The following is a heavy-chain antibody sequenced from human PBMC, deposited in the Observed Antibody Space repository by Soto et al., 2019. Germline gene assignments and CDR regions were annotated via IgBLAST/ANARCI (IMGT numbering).Heavy chain of an antibody. V-gene: IGHV3-23*01. J-gene: IGHJ4*02. CDR3: ARRGPGTYFDY. D-gene: IGHD6-13*01. CDR2: ISGSGGST. CDR1: GFTFSSYA. Sequence: EVQLLASGGGLVQPGGSLRLSCAASGFTFSSYAMNWVRQAPGKGLEWVSVISGSGGSTYYADSVKGRFSISRDNSQNTLYLQMNSLRAEDTAVYYCARRGPGTYFDYWGQGTLVNVSS.